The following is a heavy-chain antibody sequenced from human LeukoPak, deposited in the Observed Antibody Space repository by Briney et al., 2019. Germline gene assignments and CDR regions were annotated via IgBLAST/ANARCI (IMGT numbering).Heavy chain of an antibody. CDR2: ISGSGGST. CDR1: GFTLSSYS. Sequence: GALGLPFSGPGFTLSSYSMSWVRQAPGKGLEWVSAISGSGGSTYYADSVKGRFTISRDNSKNTLYLQMNSLRAEDTAVYYCAKDDYWGQGTLVTVSS. J-gene: IGHJ4*02. V-gene: IGHV3-23*01. CDR3: AKDDY.